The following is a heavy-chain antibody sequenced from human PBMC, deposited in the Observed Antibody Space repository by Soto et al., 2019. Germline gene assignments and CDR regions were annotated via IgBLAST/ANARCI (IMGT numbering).Heavy chain of an antibody. CDR1: GGSISSYY. CDR2: IYYSGST. Sequence: SETLSLTCTVSGGSISSYYWSWIRQPPGKGLEWIGYIYYSGSTNYNPSLKSRVTISVDTSKNQFSLKLSSVTAADTAVYYCARGSIAVGSRPHYFDYWGQGTLVTVSS. CDR3: ARGSIAVGSRPHYFDY. D-gene: IGHD6-19*01. V-gene: IGHV4-59*01. J-gene: IGHJ4*02.